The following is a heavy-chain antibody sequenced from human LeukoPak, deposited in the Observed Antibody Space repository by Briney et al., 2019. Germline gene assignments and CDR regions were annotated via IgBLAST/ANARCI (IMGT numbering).Heavy chain of an antibody. CDR3: ARVWEVVPAAISGYYYYGMDV. V-gene: IGHV3-7*01. CDR1: GFTFSSYW. J-gene: IGHJ6*04. D-gene: IGHD2-2*01. CDR2: IKQDGSEK. Sequence: GGSLRLSCAASGFTFSSYWMSWVRQAPGKGLEWVANIKQDGSEKYYVDSVKGRFTISRDNAKNSLYLQMNSLRAEDTAVYYCARVWEVVPAAISGYYYYGMDVWGKGTTVTVSS.